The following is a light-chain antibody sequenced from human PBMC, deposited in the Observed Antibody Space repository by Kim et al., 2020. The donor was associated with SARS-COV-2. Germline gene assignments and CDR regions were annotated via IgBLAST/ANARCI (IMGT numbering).Light chain of an antibody. J-gene: IGKJ1*01. CDR2: GAS. V-gene: IGKV3-15*01. Sequence: SPGDRAPRPCRASQSVSSNLAWYQQKPGQAPRLLIYGASTRATGIPARFSGSGSGTEFTLTISSLQSEDFAVYYCQQYNNWPPWTFGQGTKVDIK. CDR1: QSVSSN. CDR3: QQYNNWPPWT.